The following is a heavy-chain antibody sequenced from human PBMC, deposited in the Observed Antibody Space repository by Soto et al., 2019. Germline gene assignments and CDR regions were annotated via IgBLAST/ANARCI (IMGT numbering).Heavy chain of an antibody. CDR2: ISAYNGNT. V-gene: IGHV1-18*04. D-gene: IGHD3-22*01. CDR1: GYTFTSYG. Sequence: ASVKVSCKASGYTFTSYGISWVRQAPGQGLEWMGWISAYNGNTNYAQKLQGRVTMTTDTSTSTAYMELMSLRSDDTAVYYCARGSNYYDSSGYQPWGQGTLVTVSS. J-gene: IGHJ1*01. CDR3: ARGSNYYDSSGYQP.